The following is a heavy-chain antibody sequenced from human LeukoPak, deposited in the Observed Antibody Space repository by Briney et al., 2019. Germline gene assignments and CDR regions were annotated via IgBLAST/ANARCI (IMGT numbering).Heavy chain of an antibody. CDR2: MNSAGTTI. CDR3: IREVQVRASASLGL. J-gene: IGHJ4*01. CDR1: GFTISGFW. D-gene: IGHD1-1*01. Sequence: GGSLRLSCAASGFTISGFWMHWVRQVPGEGLVWVARMNSAGTTINYADSVKGRFTISRDNVRNTLHMQMNNLSLEDTAVYFCIREVQVRASASLGLWGRGTLVTVS. V-gene: IGHV3-74*01.